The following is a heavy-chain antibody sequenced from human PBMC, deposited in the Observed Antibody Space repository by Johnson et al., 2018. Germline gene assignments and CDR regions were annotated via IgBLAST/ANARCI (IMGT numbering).Heavy chain of an antibody. D-gene: IGHD6-19*01. V-gene: IGHV3-30*18. CDR2: TSSDGRNK. CDR3: AKGISVAGTPMYSYYYATDV. Sequence: QVQLVESGGGVVQPGRSLGLSCAVSGITFSSYGMHWVRQAPGKGLEWVAGTSSDGRNKYYADSVKVRFIISRDNSRNTLYLQMNSLRDEDTAGYYCAKGISVAGTPMYSYYYATDVWGQGTTVTVSS. CDR1: GITFSSYG. J-gene: IGHJ6*02.